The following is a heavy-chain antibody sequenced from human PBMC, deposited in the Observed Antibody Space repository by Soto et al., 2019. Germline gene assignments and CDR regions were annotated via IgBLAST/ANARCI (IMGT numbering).Heavy chain of an antibody. J-gene: IGHJ4*02. CDR1: GYTFTGYY. D-gene: IGHD3-22*01. CDR3: ARGADPYYYDSSHFDY. V-gene: IGHV1-2*04. Sequence: GASVKVSCKASGYTFTGYYMHWVRQAPGQGLEWMGWINPNSGGTNYAQKFQGWVTMTRDTSISTAYMELSRLRSDDTAVYYCARGADPYYYDSSHFDYWGQGTLVTVSS. CDR2: INPNSGGT.